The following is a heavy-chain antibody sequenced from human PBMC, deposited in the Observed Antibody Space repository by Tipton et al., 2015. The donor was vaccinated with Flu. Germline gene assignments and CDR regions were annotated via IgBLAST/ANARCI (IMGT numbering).Heavy chain of an antibody. CDR3: ARDYGGSIIGDL. V-gene: IGHV4-4*07. CDR2: NYTSGST. J-gene: IGHJ2*01. Sequence: TLSLTCTVSGGSISSYYWSWIRQPAGKGLEWIGRNYTSGSTNYNPSLQSRVTMSVDTSKNQFSLKLSSLTAADTAVSYCARDYGGSIIGDLWGRGTLVTVSS. D-gene: IGHD2-15*01. CDR1: GGSISSYY.